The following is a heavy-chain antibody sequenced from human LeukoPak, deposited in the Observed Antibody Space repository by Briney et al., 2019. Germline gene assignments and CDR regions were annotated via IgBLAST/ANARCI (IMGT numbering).Heavy chain of an antibody. D-gene: IGHD1-1*01. CDR3: ARTYNFRFDP. V-gene: IGHV4-59*01. J-gene: IGHJ5*02. CDR2: IYYSGST. Sequence: PSETLSLTCTVSGGSISSYYWSWIRQPPGKGLEWIGYIYYSGSTNYNPSLKSRVTISVDTSKNQFSLKLSSVTAADTAVYYCARTYNFRFDPWGQGTLVTVSS. CDR1: GGSISSYY.